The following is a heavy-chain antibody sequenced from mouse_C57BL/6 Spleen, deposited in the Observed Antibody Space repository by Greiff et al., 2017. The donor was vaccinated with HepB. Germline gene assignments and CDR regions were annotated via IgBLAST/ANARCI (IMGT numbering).Heavy chain of an antibody. D-gene: IGHD1-1*01. V-gene: IGHV14-4*01. CDR3: TTGTTVSMDY. CDR1: GFNIKDDY. Sequence: EVQLQQSGAELVRPGASVKLSCTASGFNIKDDYMHWVKQRPEQGLEWIGWIDPENGDTEYASKFQGKATITADTSSNTAYLQLSSLTSEDTAVYYCTTGTTVSMDYLGQGTSVTVSS. J-gene: IGHJ4*01. CDR2: IDPENGDT.